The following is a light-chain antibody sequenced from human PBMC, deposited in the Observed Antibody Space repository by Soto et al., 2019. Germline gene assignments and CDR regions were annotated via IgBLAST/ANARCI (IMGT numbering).Light chain of an antibody. CDR2: DAS. CDR1: QSISSW. J-gene: IGKJ4*01. V-gene: IGKV1-5*01. CDR3: QQYNSYPRT. Sequence: DIQMTQSPSTLSASVGDRVTITCRASQSISSWLAWYQQKPGKAPKLLIYDASSLKSGVTSRFSGSGSGTEFTLTISSRQADDFTSYYCQQYNSYPRTFGGGTKVDIK.